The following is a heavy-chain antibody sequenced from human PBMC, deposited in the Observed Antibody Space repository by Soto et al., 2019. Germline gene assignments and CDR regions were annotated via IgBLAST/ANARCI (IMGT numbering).Heavy chain of an antibody. Sequence: GGSLRLSCAASGFTFSSYSMNWVRQAPGKGLEWVSSISSSSSYIYYADSVKGRFTISRDNAKNSLYLQMNSLRAEDTAVYYCARDMAREGDYGDYGGLSYWGQGTLVTVSS. J-gene: IGHJ4*02. CDR1: GFTFSSYS. D-gene: IGHD4-17*01. CDR3: ARDMAREGDYGDYGGLSY. CDR2: ISSSSSYI. V-gene: IGHV3-21*01.